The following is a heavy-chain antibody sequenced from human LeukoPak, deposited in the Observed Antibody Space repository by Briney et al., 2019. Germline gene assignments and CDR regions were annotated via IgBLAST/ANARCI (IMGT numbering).Heavy chain of an antibody. V-gene: IGHV3-30*18. CDR3: AKGTGRGYDRYYYNGMDV. CDR1: GFTFSSYG. D-gene: IGHD5-12*01. CDR2: ISYDGSNK. Sequence: PGGSLRLSCAASGFTFSSYGMHWVRQAPGKGLEWVAVISYDGSNKYYADSVKGRFTISRDNSKNTLYLQMNSLRAEDTAVYYCAKGTGRGYDRYYYNGMDVWGQGTTVTVSS. J-gene: IGHJ6*02.